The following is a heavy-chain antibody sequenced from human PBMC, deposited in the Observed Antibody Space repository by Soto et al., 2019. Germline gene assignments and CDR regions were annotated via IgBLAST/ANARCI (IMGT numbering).Heavy chain of an antibody. Sequence: SETLSLTCTVSGGSISSYYWGWIRQPAGKGLEWIGRIYTSGSTNYNPSLKSRVTMSVDTSKNQFSLKLSSVTAADTAVYYCARDALSSSWYYYGMDVWGQGTTVTVS. CDR1: GGSISSYY. J-gene: IGHJ6*02. CDR2: IYTSGST. CDR3: ARDALSSSWYYYGMDV. D-gene: IGHD6-13*01. V-gene: IGHV4-4*07.